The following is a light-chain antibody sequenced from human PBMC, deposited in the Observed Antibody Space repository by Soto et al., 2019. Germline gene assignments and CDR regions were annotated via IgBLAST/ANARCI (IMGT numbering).Light chain of an antibody. CDR3: CSYAGSGTYV. CDR1: SSDVGNYNL. CDR2: EDS. Sequence: QAALAQPAAGSGSPGQSITISCTGTSSDVGNYNLVSWYQQHPGKAPKLMIYEDSKRPSGVSNRFSCSKSGSTASLTISGLQAEDEADYYCCSYAGSGTYVFGTGTKVTVL. V-gene: IGLV2-23*01. J-gene: IGLJ1*01.